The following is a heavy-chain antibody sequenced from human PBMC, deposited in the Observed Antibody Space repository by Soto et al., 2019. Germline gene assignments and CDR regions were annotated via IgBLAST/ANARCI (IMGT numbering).Heavy chain of an antibody. V-gene: IGHV3-23*01. CDR2: ISGSGGST. J-gene: IGHJ3*02. CDR1: GFTFSSYA. CDR3: ANYGDPGPFDAFDI. D-gene: IGHD4-17*01. Sequence: PGESLKISCAASGFTFSSYAMSWVRQAPGKGLEWVSAISGSGGSTYYADSVKGRFTISRDNSKNTLYLQMDSLRAEDTAVYYCANYGDPGPFDAFDIWGQGTMVTVSS.